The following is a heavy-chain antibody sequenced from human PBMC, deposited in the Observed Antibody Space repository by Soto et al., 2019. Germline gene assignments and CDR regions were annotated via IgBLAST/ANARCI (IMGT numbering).Heavy chain of an antibody. CDR3: ARSPARYCSGGSCPTEFDY. Sequence: ASVKVSCKASGYTFTSYGISWVRQAPGQGLEWMGWISAYNGNTNYAQKLQGRVTMTTDTSTSTAYMELRSLRSDDTAVYYCARSPARYCSGGSCPTEFDYWGQGTLVTVSS. D-gene: IGHD2-15*01. CDR1: GYTFTSYG. CDR2: ISAYNGNT. V-gene: IGHV1-18*01. J-gene: IGHJ4*02.